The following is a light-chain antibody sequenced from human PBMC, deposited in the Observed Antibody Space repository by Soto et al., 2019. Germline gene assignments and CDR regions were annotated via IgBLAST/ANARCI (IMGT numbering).Light chain of an antibody. CDR1: QSVYNN. V-gene: IGKV3-11*01. Sequence: EIVLTQSPGTLSLSPGERATLSCRASQSVYNNLAWYRQKPGQAPRLLIYDASNRATGIPARFSGSGSGTDFTLTISSLEPEDFAVYFCQQRYNWPPLTFGQGTRLEIK. CDR3: QQRYNWPPLT. CDR2: DAS. J-gene: IGKJ5*01.